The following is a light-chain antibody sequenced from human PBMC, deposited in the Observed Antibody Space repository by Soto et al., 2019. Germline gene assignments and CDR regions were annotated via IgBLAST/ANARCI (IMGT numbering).Light chain of an antibody. CDR2: GNS. J-gene: IGLJ3*02. CDR1: NSNIGAGYD. V-gene: IGLV1-40*01. CDR3: QSYDSSLSAL. Sequence: QSVLTQPPSVSGAPGQRVTISCTGSNSNIGAGYDVHWYQQLPGTAPKLLIYGNSNRPSGVPDRFSGSKSGTSASLAITGLQAVDEADYYCQSYDSSLSALFGGGTKLTVL.